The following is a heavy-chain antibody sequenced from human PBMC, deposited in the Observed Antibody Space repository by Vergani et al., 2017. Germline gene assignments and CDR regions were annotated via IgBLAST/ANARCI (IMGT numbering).Heavy chain of an antibody. Sequence: VQLVESGGGVVQPGRSLRLSCAASGFTFSTYNMNWVRQAPGKGLEWVSYISTGGTTIYYAGSVKGRFTISRDNAKNSVFLQMNSLRAEDTAVYYCAREGDWNYRYYFDSWGQGTLVTVSS. CDR2: ISTGGTTI. J-gene: IGHJ4*02. CDR1: GFTFSTYN. CDR3: AREGDWNYRYYFDS. D-gene: IGHD1-7*01. V-gene: IGHV3-48*01.